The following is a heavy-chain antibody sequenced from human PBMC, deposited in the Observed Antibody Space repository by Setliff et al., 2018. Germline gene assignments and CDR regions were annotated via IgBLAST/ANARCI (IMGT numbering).Heavy chain of an antibody. D-gene: IGHD6-13*01. J-gene: IGHJ6*03. CDR1: GVSISANHY. Sequence: SETLSLTCTVSGVSISANHYWGWIRQPPGKGLEWIGSISYGGNTYYNPSLNSRVTISADTSKNQFSVRLNSVTAADTAVYYCARQPYSTTYYYYYYYMDVWGKGTTVTVSS. V-gene: IGHV4-39*01. CDR3: ARQPYSTTYYYYYYYMDV. CDR2: ISYGGNT.